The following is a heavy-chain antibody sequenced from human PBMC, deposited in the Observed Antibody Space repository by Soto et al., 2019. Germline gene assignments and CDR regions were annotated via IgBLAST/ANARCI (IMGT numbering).Heavy chain of an antibody. CDR3: AGQTRDYGDYVSYYYYYMDV. Sequence: GGSLRLSCAASGFTFSSYWMHWVRQAPGKGLVRVSRINSDGSSTSYADSVKGRFTISRDNAKNTLYLQMNSLRAEDTAVYYCAGQTRDYGDYVSYYYYYMDVWGKGTTVTVSS. D-gene: IGHD4-17*01. CDR2: INSDGSST. V-gene: IGHV3-74*01. CDR1: GFTFSSYW. J-gene: IGHJ6*03.